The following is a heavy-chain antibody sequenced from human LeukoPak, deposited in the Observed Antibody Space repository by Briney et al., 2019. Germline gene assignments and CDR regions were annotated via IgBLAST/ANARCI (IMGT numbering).Heavy chain of an antibody. Sequence: ASVNVSCKADGYTFTNFGITWARQAPGQGLEWMGWIRGYNGKTLYAQKFQGRVTMITDTSTSTAYMELRSLRSDDTAMYYCARHDGGWYRSDYWGQGALVTVSS. CDR2: IRGYNGKT. CDR1: GYTFTNFG. D-gene: IGHD6-19*01. V-gene: IGHV1-18*01. CDR3: ARHDGGWYRSDY. J-gene: IGHJ4*02.